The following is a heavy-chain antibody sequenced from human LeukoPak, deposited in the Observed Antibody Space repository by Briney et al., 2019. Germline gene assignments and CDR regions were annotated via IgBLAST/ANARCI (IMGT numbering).Heavy chain of an antibody. V-gene: IGHV4-39*07. CDR2: IYYSGST. Sequence: SETLSLTCTVSGGSISSSSYYWGWIRQPPGKGLEWIGSIYYSGSTYYNPSLKSRVTISVDTSKNQFSLKLSSVTAADTAVYYCAREFSQYDSSGYLLPWADAFDIWGQGTMVTVSS. CDR1: GGSISSSSYY. J-gene: IGHJ3*02. D-gene: IGHD3-22*01. CDR3: AREFSQYDSSGYLLPWADAFDI.